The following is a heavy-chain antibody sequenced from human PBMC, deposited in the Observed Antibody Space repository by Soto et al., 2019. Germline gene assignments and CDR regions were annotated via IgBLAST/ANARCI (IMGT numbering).Heavy chain of an antibody. CDR2: IIHTGST. V-gene: IGHV4-34*12. CDR1: GGSFSGYY. Sequence: SESLSLTCAVFGGSFSGYYWSWIRQPPGKGLEWIGEIIHTGSTNYNPSLKSRVTMSIDTSKKQFSLKLSSVTAADPAVYYCAPQVVPTATKKPWGEGTLVTVS. CDR3: APQVVPTATKKP. D-gene: IGHD2-2*01. J-gene: IGHJ4*02.